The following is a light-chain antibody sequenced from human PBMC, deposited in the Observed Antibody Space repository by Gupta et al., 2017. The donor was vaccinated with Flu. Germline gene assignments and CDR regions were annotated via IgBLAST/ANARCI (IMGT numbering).Light chain of an antibody. CDR3: QQDNNWPLT. CDR1: QGVSSN. CDR2: GAF. J-gene: IGKJ4*01. Sequence: PSPLSVSRGERATLSCRASQGVSSNLAWYQQKPGQAPRLLIYGAFTRATGFPDRFSGSGSGTEFTLTISSLQSEDFAVYYCQQDNNWPLTFGGGTKVEIK. V-gene: IGKV3-15*01.